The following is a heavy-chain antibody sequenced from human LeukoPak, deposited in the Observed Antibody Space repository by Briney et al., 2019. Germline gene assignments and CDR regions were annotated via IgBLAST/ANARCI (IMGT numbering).Heavy chain of an antibody. D-gene: IGHD6-19*01. J-gene: IGHJ4*02. CDR3: ARASSIAVAGPDY. CDR1: GGSFSGYY. Sequence: PSETLSLTCGVYGGSFSGYYWSWIRQPPGKGLEWIGEINHSGSTNYNPSLKSRGTISVDPSKNQFSLKLSSVTAADTAVYYCARASSIAVAGPDYWGQGTLVTVSS. CDR2: INHSGST. V-gene: IGHV4-34*01.